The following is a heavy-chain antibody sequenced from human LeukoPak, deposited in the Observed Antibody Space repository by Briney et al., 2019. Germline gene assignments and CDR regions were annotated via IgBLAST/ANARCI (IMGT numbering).Heavy chain of an antibody. CDR1: GFTFSSYS. CDR2: ISSSGGST. J-gene: IGHJ4*02. CDR3: AKGRGYCSGGSCYTDY. Sequence: GGSLRLSRAASGFTFSSYSMNWVCQAPGKGLEWVSTISSSGGSTYYADSVKGRFNISRDNSKNTLYLQMSSLRAEDTAVYFCAKGRGYCSGGSCYTDYWGQGTLVTVSS. D-gene: IGHD2-15*01. V-gene: IGHV3-23*01.